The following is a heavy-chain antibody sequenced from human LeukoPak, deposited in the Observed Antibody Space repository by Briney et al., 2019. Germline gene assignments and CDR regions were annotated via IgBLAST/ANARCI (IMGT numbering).Heavy chain of an antibody. J-gene: IGHJ3*02. CDR1: GGSISSYY. V-gene: IGHV4-59*01. CDR2: IYYSGST. D-gene: IGHD6-13*01. CDR3: ARGGVYRRAFDI. Sequence: SETLSLTCTVSGGSISSYYWSWIRQPPGKGLEWIGYIYYSGSTNYNPSLKSRVTISVDTSKNQFSLKLSSVTAADTAVYYCARGGVYRRAFDIWGQGTMVTVSS.